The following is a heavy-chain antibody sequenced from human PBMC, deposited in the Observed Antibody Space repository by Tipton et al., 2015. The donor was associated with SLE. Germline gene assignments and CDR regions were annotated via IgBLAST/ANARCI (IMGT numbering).Heavy chain of an antibody. CDR1: GFTFSSYW. CDR2: INGDGTST. V-gene: IGHV3-74*01. J-gene: IGHJ4*02. CDR3: ARDVLPFDY. Sequence: SLRLSCTASGFTFSSYWMHWVRQVPGKGLVWISRINGDGTSTSYADSVKGRFTISRDNAKSTLYVQMNSLTVDDTAVYYCARDVLPFDYWGQGTLVSVSS.